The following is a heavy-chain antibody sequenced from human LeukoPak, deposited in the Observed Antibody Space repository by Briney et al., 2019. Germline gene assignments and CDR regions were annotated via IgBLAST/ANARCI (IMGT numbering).Heavy chain of an antibody. V-gene: IGHV4-59*01. Sequence: KSSDTLPFPCTVSGGSLSSYYWTWIRQPPGRGLEWIGCIDYSGSNNFNTSLKSRVTLSVDSSNHQFSLNLTSVTAADTAVYYCARDGRLGGIDFWGQGALVTVSS. J-gene: IGHJ4*02. D-gene: IGHD1-26*01. CDR3: ARDGRLGGIDF. CDR2: IDYSGSN. CDR1: GGSLSSYY.